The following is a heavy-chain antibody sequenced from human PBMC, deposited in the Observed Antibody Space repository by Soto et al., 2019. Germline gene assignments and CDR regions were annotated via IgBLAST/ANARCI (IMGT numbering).Heavy chain of an antibody. D-gene: IGHD3-9*01. Sequence: QVQLVESGGGVVQPGRSLRLSCAASGFTFSNYGMHWVRQAPGKGLEWVAVMSYDGSNTYYADSVKGLFTISRDNSKNTVYLQRSSLSSEETAVYYCEKDLLRYFDWSPFDYWGQGTLVTVSS. CDR2: MSYDGSNT. J-gene: IGHJ4*02. CDR1: GFTFSNYG. CDR3: EKDLLRYFDWSPFDY. V-gene: IGHV3-30*18.